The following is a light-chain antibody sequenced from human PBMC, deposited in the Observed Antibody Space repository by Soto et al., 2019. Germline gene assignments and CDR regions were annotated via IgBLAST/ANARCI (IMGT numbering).Light chain of an antibody. CDR3: SSYRSSSTPYV. Sequence: QSVLTQPASVSGSPGQSITLSCTGTSSDVGGYNYVAWFQQHPGKAPKLIIYDVTNRPSGVSNRFSGSKSGITASLTISGLQAEDEAYYYCSSYRSSSTPYVFGTGTKLTVL. V-gene: IGLV2-14*01. CDR1: SSDVGGYNY. CDR2: DVT. J-gene: IGLJ1*01.